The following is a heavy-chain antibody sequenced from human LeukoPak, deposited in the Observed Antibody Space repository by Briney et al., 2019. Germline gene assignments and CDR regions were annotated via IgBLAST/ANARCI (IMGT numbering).Heavy chain of an antibody. CDR1: GFTFSSYA. D-gene: IGHD5-12*01. CDR3: ARDDVGGFFY. Sequence: GGSLRLSCAASGFTFSSYAMHWVRQAPGKGLEWVAVISYDGSNKYYADSVKGRFTISRDNAKNSLYLQMNSLRAEDPAVYYCARDDVGGFFYWGQRTLVTVSS. V-gene: IGHV3-30-3*01. CDR2: ISYDGSNK. J-gene: IGHJ4*02.